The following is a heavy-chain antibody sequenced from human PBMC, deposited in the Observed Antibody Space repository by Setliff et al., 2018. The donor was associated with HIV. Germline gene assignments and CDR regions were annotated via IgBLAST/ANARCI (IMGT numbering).Heavy chain of an antibody. J-gene: IGHJ3*01. Sequence: SETLSLTCTVSGGSISTYYWSWIRQPPGKGLEWIGSIYFTGSSDNNPSLKSRVTLSVDTSEHQFSLKLSSVTAADTAVYYCARAQMAYAAFDVWGQGTMVTVSS. CDR2: IYFTGSS. CDR1: GGSISTYY. D-gene: IGHD4-17*01. CDR3: ARAQMAYAAFDV. V-gene: IGHV4-59*01.